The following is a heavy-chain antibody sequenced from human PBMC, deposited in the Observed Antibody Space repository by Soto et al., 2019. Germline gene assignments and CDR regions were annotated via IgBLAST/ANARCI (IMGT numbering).Heavy chain of an antibody. D-gene: IGHD5-18*01. J-gene: IGHJ4*02. CDR1: GFTFSSYA. CDR3: ARVHTAMADY. V-gene: IGHV3-30-3*01. CDR2: ISYDGSNK. Sequence: QVPLVESGGGVVQPGRSLRLSCAASGFTFSSYAMHWVRQAPGKGLEWVAVISYDGSNKYYADSVKGRFTISRDNSKNTLYLQMNSLRAEDTAVYYCARVHTAMADYWGQGTLVTVSS.